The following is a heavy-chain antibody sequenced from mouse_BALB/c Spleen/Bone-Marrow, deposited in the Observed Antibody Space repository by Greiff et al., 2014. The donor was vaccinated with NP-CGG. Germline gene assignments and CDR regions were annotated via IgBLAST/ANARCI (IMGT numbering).Heavy chain of an antibody. CDR3: ARSIYDGYSEAMDY. D-gene: IGHD2-3*01. Sequence: VQRVESGAELVRSGTSVKVSCKASGYAFTNYLIEWVKQRPGQGLEWIGVNNPGSGGTNYNEKFKGKATLTADKSSSTVYMQLSSLTSDDSAVYFCARSIYDGYSEAMDYWGQGTSVTVSS. CDR2: NNPGSGGT. J-gene: IGHJ4*01. CDR1: GYAFTNYL. V-gene: IGHV1-54*03.